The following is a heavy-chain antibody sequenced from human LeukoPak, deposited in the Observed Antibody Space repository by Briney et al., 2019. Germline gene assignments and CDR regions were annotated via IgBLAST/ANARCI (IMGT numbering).Heavy chain of an antibody. CDR3: ARDSSSGWYHAY. J-gene: IGHJ4*02. CDR2: IYSGGGT. V-gene: IGHV3-66*01. CDR1: GFTVSTNY. Sequence: GGSLRLSCAASGFTVSTNYMSWVRQAPGKGLEWVSVIYSGGGTYYADSVKGRFTISRDNSKNTLYLQMNSLRAEDTAVYYCARDSSSGWYHAYWGQGTLVTVSS. D-gene: IGHD6-19*01.